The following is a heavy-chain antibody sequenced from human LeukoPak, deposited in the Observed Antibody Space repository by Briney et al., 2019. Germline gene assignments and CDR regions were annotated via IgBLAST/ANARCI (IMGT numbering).Heavy chain of an antibody. CDR3: AKDTSIGRYCTNGVCSPFDY. CDR2: ISDTGATT. Sequence: GGSLRLSCAGSGFTFSSYAMSRVRQAPGKGLEWVSAISDTGATTYDADSVKGRFTISRDNSRSTLYLQMNSLRAEDTALYYCAKDTSIGRYCTNGVCSPFDYWGQGTLVTVSS. D-gene: IGHD2-8*01. J-gene: IGHJ4*02. V-gene: IGHV3-23*01. CDR1: GFTFSSYA.